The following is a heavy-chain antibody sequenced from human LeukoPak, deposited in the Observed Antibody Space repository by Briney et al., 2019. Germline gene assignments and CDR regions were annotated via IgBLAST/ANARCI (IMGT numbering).Heavy chain of an antibody. J-gene: IGHJ4*02. CDR1: GGSISSYY. CDR2: IYTSGST. Sequence: PSETLSLTCTVSGGSISSYYWSWIRQPAGKGLEWIGRIYTSGSTNYNPSLKSRVTMSVDTSKNQFSLKLSSVTAADTAVYYCASLRIAVAGTGFDYWGQGTLVTVSS. D-gene: IGHD6-19*01. CDR3: ASLRIAVAGTGFDY. V-gene: IGHV4-4*07.